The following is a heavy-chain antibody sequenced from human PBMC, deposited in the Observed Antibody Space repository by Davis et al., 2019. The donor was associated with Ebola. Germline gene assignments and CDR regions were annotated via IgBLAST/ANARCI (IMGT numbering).Heavy chain of an antibody. D-gene: IGHD3-10*01. Sequence: KVSCKGSGYRFTSYWICWVRQMPGKGLEWMGIIYPDDSDTSYTPSFQGQVTISADESISTAYLQWSSLKASDTAMYYCARGTSLARNFDYWGQGTLVTVSS. J-gene: IGHJ4*02. CDR3: ARGTSLARNFDY. CDR2: IYPDDSDT. V-gene: IGHV5-51*01. CDR1: GYRFTSYW.